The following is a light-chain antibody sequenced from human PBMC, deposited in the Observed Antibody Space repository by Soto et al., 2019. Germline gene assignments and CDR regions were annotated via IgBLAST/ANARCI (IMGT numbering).Light chain of an antibody. CDR2: DNN. Sequence: SVLTQPPSASGTPGQRVTISCSGSSSNIGSNTVNWYQQLPGTAPKLLIYDNNQRPSGVPDRFSGSKSGTSASLAISGLQSEDEADYYCAAWDDSLNGLVVFGGGTKLTVL. CDR1: SSNIGSNT. J-gene: IGLJ2*01. CDR3: AAWDDSLNGLVV. V-gene: IGLV1-44*01.